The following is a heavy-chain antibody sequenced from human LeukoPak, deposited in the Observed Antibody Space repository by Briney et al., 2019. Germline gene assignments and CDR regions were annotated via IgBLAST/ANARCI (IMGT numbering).Heavy chain of an antibody. CDR1: GFTFSDHF. CDR3: AREDKSGSYFLGPLDY. V-gene: IGHV3-72*01. CDR2: IRNKPNLYTT. Sequence: GGSLRLSCAASGFTFSDHFMDWVRQSPGKGLEWVGRIRNKPNLYTTEYAASVKGRFTISRDDSRNSFYMQMNSLKTEDTAVYYCAREDKSGSYFLGPLDYWGQGILVTVSS. D-gene: IGHD1-26*01. J-gene: IGHJ4*02.